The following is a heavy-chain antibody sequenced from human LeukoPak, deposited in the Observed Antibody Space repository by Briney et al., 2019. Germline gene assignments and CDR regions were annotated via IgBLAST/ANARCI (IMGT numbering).Heavy chain of an antibody. J-gene: IGHJ4*02. CDR3: AGGVPYSSSWYPPPHAFDY. Sequence: SETLSLTCAVHGGSFSGYYWSWIRQPPGKGLEWIGEINHSGSTNYNPSLKSRVTISVDTSKNQFSLKLRSVTAADTAVYYWAGGVPYSSSWYPPPHAFDYWGRGTLVTVSS. D-gene: IGHD6-13*01. CDR1: GGSFSGYY. CDR2: INHSGST. V-gene: IGHV4-34*01.